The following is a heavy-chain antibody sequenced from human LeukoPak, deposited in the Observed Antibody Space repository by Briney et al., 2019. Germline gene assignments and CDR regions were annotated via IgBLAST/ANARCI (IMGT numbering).Heavy chain of an antibody. J-gene: IGHJ6*03. CDR2: IFASGGT. V-gene: IGHV4-4*07. D-gene: IGHD2-21*02. Sequence: SATLSLTCSVSGGSISSFYWSWVRQPAGKGLEWIGRIFASGGTSYNPSLKGRVTISVDKSKNQFSLNLSSVTAADTAVYFCARAWVTGIKNYYYYYMDVWGKGTTVTVSS. CDR1: GGSISSFY. CDR3: ARAWVTGIKNYYYYYMDV.